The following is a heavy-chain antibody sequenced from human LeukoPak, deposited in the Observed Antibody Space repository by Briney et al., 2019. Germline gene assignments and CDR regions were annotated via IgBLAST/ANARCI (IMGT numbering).Heavy chain of an antibody. CDR1: GFTFSSYE. CDR3: ARDNRYYYGSVSYSRYYSGMDV. D-gene: IGHD3-10*01. CDR2: ISSSGSTI. J-gene: IGHJ6*04. Sequence: GGSLRLSSAAYGFTFSSYEMKWVRQAPGKGLEWVSYISSSGSTIYYTDSVKDRFTISRENAKKSLYQQMNSLRGEDTAVDYWARDNRYYYGSVSYSRYYSGMDVWGKGTTLTVSS. V-gene: IGHV3-48*03.